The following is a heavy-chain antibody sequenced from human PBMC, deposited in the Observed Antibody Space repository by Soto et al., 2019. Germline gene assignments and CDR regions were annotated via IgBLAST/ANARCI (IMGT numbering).Heavy chain of an antibody. CDR1: GFSFSSYA. CDR2: ISGSGGST. V-gene: IGHV3-23*01. J-gene: IGHJ4*02. CDR3: AKDHWLSY. D-gene: IGHD3-10*01. Sequence: EMQLLESGGGLVQPGGSLRLSCAASGFSFSSYAMSWVRQAPGKGLEWVSAISGSGGSTYYADSVKGRFTISRDNSKTTLYLQMNSLRVEDAALYYCAKDHWLSYSGQGALVTVSS.